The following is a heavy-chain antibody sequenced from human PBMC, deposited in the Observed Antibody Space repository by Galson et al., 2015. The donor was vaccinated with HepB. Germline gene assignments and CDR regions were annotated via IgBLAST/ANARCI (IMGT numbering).Heavy chain of an antibody. V-gene: IGHV1-18*01. CDR1: GYTFTSYG. Sequence: SVKVSCKASGYTFTSYGISWVRQAPGQGLEWMGWISTKSGNTNYAQKLQGRVTMTTDTSTSTAYMELRSLRSDDTAVYYCARGNYYFWSGYYYGRDVWGQGTTVTVSS. CDR2: ISTKSGNT. D-gene: IGHD3-3*01. J-gene: IGHJ6*02. CDR3: ARGNYYFWSGYYYGRDV.